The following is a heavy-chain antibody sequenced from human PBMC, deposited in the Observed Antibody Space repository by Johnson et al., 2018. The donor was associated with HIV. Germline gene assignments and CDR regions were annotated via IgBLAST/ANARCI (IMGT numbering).Heavy chain of an antibody. CDR3: ARGAYSSSWHASDASDI. CDR2: TRHKANSYTT. D-gene: IGHD6-13*01. V-gene: IGHV3-72*01. CDR1: GFTFSDHY. Sequence: VQLVESGGGLVQPGGSLRLSCAASGFTFSDHYMDWVRQAPGKGLEWVGRTRHKANSYTTDYAASVKGRFTISRDDSKNSLYLQMNSLRAEDTAVYYCARGAYSSSWHASDASDIWGQGTMVTVSS. J-gene: IGHJ3*02.